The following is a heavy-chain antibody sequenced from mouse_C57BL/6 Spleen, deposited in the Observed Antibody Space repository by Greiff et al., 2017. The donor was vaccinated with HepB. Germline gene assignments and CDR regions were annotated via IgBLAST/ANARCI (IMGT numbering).Heavy chain of an antibody. J-gene: IGHJ4*01. V-gene: IGHV1-18*01. Sequence: EVQLQQSGPELVKPGASVKIPCKASGYTFTDYNMDWVKQSHGKSLEWIGDINPNNGGTIYNQKFKVKATLTVDKSSSTAYMELRSLTSEDTAVYYCARGPWYYGSSYVYAMDYWGQGTSVTVSS. CDR3: ARGPWYYGSSYVYAMDY. CDR2: INPNNGGT. D-gene: IGHD1-1*01. CDR1: GYTFTDYN.